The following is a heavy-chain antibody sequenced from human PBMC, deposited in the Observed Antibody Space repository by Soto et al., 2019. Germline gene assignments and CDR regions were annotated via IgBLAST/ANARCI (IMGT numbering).Heavy chain of an antibody. CDR1: GGTFSSYT. CDR3: EGIAAAGTCDY. V-gene: IGHV1-69*02. D-gene: IGHD6-13*01. CDR2: IIPILGIA. Sequence: QVQLVQSGAEVKKPGSSVKVSCKASGGTFSSYTISWVRQAPGQGLEWMGRIIPILGIANYAQKFQGRVTITADKSTSTAYMELSSLRYEDTAVYYCEGIAAAGTCDYWGQGTLVTVSS. J-gene: IGHJ4*02.